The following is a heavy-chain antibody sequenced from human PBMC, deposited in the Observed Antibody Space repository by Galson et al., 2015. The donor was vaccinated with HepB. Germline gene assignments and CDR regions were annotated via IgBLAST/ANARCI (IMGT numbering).Heavy chain of an antibody. D-gene: IGHD6-19*01. Sequence: SVKVSCKASGGTFSSYAISWVRQAPGQGLEWMGGIIPIFGTANYAQKFQGRVTITADESTSTAYMELSSLRSEDTAVYYCARENTAFSGWYFAFDIWGQGTMVTLSS. J-gene: IGHJ3*02. V-gene: IGHV1-69*13. CDR1: GGTFSSYA. CDR3: ARENTAFSGWYFAFDI. CDR2: IIPIFGTA.